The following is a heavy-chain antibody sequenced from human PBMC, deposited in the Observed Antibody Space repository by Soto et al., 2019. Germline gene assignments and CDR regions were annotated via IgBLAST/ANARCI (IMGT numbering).Heavy chain of an antibody. Sequence: PGGSLRLSCAASGFTFDDYAMHWVRQAPGKGLEWVSGISWNSGSIGYADSVKGRFTISRDNAKNSLYLQMNSLRAEDTALYYCAKENSIAALYYYYGMDVWGQGTTVTVSS. J-gene: IGHJ6*02. CDR2: ISWNSGSI. CDR3: AKENSIAALYYYYGMDV. CDR1: GFTFDDYA. D-gene: IGHD6-13*01. V-gene: IGHV3-9*01.